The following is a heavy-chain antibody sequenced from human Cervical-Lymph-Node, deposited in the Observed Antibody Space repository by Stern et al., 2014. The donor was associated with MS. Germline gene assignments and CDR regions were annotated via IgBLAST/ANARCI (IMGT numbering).Heavy chain of an antibody. D-gene: IGHD1-20*01. CDR2: INPNRGGT. J-gene: IGHJ6*02. V-gene: IGHV1-2*04. CDR1: GYTFTGYY. Sequence: QLVQSEAEVKKPGASVKVSCKASGYTFTGYYMHWVRQAPGQGLEWMGWINPNRGGTNYAQKFQGWVTMTRDTSISTAYMELSRLRSDDTAVYYCARSKITGSVVHYYYGMAVWGQGTTFTFSS. CDR3: ARSKITGSVVHYYYGMAV.